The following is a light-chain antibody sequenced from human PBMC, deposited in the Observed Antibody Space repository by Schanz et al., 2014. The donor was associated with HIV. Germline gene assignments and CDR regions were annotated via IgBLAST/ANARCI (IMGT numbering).Light chain of an antibody. V-gene: IGKV3-20*01. CDR1: QAVSSGH. CDR3: HQYNDWPGT. J-gene: IGKJ2*01. Sequence: EIVLTQSPGTLSVSPGDRATLSCTASQAVSSGHLAWYQQRPGQAPRLRIYGASRRAAGIPDRFSGAGSGTDFTLTISSLQSEDFAFYYCHQYNDWPGTFGQGTKLEIK. CDR2: GAS.